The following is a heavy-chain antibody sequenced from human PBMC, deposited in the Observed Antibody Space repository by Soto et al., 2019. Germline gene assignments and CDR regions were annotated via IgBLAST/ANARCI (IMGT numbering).Heavy chain of an antibody. CDR2: IKYSGTT. J-gene: IGHJ3*02. CDR3: LRHGITRRYSDAFDI. Sequence: SETLSLTCTVSGGSISSSSCHWGWIRQPPGKGLEWIASIKYSGTTFYNPSLKSRVTLSVDTSKNQFALKLSSVTAAETAVYYCLRHGITRRYSDAFDIWGQATMV. CDR1: GGSISSSSCH. V-gene: IGHV4-39*01. D-gene: IGHD1-20*01.